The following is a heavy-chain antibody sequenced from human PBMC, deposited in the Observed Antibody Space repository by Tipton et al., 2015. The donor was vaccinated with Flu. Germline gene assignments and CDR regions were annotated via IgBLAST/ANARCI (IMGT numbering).Heavy chain of an antibody. CDR2: IYYSGST. Sequence: TLSLTCTVSGGSISSYYWSWIRQPPGKGLEWIGYIYYSGSTNYNPSLKSRVTISVDTSKNQFSLKLSSVTAADTAVYYCARVQGGYCSSTSCYFNWFDPWGQGTLVTVSS. CDR3: ARVQGGYCSSTSCYFNWFDP. V-gene: IGHV4-59*01. D-gene: IGHD2-2*01. J-gene: IGHJ5*02. CDR1: GGSISSYY.